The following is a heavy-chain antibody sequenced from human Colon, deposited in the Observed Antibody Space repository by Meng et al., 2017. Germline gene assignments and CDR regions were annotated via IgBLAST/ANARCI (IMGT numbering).Heavy chain of an antibody. Sequence: LTAGGAGLLTPSEPLSLTAAGYGGSLSGYYWSWIRQPPGKGLEWIGEINHSGSTNYNPSLKSRVTISVDTSKNQFSLKLSSVTAADTAVYYCARGLFDYWGQGTLVTVSS. J-gene: IGHJ4*02. CDR2: INHSGST. CDR1: GGSLSGYY. V-gene: IGHV4-34*01. CDR3: ARGLFDY.